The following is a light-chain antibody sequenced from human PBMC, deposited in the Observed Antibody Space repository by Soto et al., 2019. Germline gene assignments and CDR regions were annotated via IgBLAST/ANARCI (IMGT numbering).Light chain of an antibody. Sequence: EIVLTQSPATLSLSPGDRATLSCRASQSVSSYLAWYQQKPGQAPRLLIYDAFNRATGIPARFSGSGSGTDFTLTISSLEPEDFAVYYRQQRSKWLITFGQGTRLEIK. CDR3: QQRSKWLIT. V-gene: IGKV3-11*01. CDR1: QSVSSY. J-gene: IGKJ5*01. CDR2: DAF.